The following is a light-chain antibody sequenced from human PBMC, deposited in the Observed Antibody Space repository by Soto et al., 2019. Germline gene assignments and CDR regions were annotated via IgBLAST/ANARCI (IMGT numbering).Light chain of an antibody. J-gene: IGKJ1*01. CDR3: QQYRGWPRT. CDR1: QSVDID. V-gene: IGKV3D-15*01. Sequence: EIVMTQSPGTLSVSPGERVTLSCRASQSVDIDLAWYQQKPGQAPRLLIYGASTRATDMPGRFRGSGAGAELTLTSSSLQSEDSAVYYCQQYRGWPRTFGQGTKVEI. CDR2: GAS.